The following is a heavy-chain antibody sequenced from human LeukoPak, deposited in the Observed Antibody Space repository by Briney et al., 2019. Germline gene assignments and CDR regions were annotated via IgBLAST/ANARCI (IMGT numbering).Heavy chain of an antibody. J-gene: IGHJ4*02. CDR2: IYHSGST. D-gene: IGHD1-1*01. CDR1: GYSISSGYY. V-gene: IGHV4-38-2*02. CDR3: ARERVGTADY. Sequence: PSETLSLTCTVSGYSISSGYYWGWIRQPPGKGLEWIGSIYHSGSTYYNPSLKSRVTISVDTSKNQFSLKLSSVTAADTAVYYCARERVGTADYWGQRTLVTVSS.